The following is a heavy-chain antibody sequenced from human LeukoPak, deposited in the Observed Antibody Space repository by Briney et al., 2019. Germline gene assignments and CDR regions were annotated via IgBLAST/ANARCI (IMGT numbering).Heavy chain of an antibody. D-gene: IGHD5/OR15-5a*01. Sequence: SETLSLTCTVSGGSISSSSYYWGWIRQPPGKGLEWIGSIYYSGSTYHNPSLKSRVTISVDASKNQFSLKLSSVTAADTAVYYCASRHVYGDYWGQGTLVTVSS. J-gene: IGHJ4*02. CDR3: ASRHVYGDY. V-gene: IGHV4-39*01. CDR2: IYYSGST. CDR1: GGSISSSSYY.